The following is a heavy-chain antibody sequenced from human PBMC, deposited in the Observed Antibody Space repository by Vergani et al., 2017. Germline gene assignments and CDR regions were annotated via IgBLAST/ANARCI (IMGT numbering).Heavy chain of an antibody. J-gene: IGHJ4*02. CDR3: ARAVYDFWSGYWNCFDY. CDR2: INPNSGAT. Sequence: QVQLVQSGAEVKKPGASVKVSCKASGYTFTGYYMHWVRQAPGQGLEWMGWINPNSGATNYAQKFQGRVTMTRDTSISTAYMGLGRLGSDDTAVYYCARAVYDFWSGYWNCFDYWGQGTLVTVSS. CDR1: GYTFTGYY. V-gene: IGHV1-2*02. D-gene: IGHD3-3*01.